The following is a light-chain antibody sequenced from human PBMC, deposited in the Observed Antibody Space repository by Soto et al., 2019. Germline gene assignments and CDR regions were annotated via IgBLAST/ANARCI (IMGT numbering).Light chain of an antibody. CDR1: QSISIN. CDR2: AAS. V-gene: IGKV3-15*01. CDR3: QQYKNFIT. Sequence: MVMSHSPAPLPVSPGERAILSFQASQSISINLAWYQQKPGQAPRLLIYAASNMAAGVPSRFRGSGSGTDFTLTISSLQSEDIATYYCQQYKNFITFGQGTRLEI. J-gene: IGKJ5*01.